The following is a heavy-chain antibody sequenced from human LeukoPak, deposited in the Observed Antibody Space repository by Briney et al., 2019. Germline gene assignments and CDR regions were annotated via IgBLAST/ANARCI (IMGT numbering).Heavy chain of an antibody. D-gene: IGHD2-15*01. CDR2: INSDGSST. J-gene: IGHJ1*01. V-gene: IGHV3-74*01. CDR1: GFTFSSYW. CDR3: AREYCSGGSCLYFQH. Sequence: GSLRLSCAASGFTFSSYWMHWVRQAPGKGLVWVSRINSDGSSTSYADSVKGRFTISRDNAKNTLYLQMNSLRAEDTAVYYCAREYCSGGSCLYFQHWGQGTLVTVSS.